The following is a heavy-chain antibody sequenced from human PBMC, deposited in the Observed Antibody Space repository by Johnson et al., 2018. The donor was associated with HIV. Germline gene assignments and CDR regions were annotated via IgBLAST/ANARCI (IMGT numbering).Heavy chain of an antibody. Sequence: QVQLVESGGGLIQPGGSLRLSCAASGFTVSSNYMSWVRQAPGKGLEWVAVISYDGTNTYYADSVRGRFTISRDNSKNTLYLQMNSLRHEDTAVYYCARDQGELRRTHAFDIWGQGTMVTVSS. CDR2: ISYDGTNT. V-gene: IGHV3-30*03. J-gene: IGHJ3*02. CDR3: ARDQGELRRTHAFDI. CDR1: GFTVSSNY. D-gene: IGHD1-14*01.